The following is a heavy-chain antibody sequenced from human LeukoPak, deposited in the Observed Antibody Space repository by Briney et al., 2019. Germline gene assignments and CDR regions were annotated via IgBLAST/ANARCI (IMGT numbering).Heavy chain of an antibody. D-gene: IGHD2-21*01. CDR3: ATTKRGRHYGGPWSVFDN. J-gene: IGHJ4*02. Sequence: SVKVSCKASGGTFSSETYSWLRQAPGQGLEWMGGLMPLFDKSNYAQKFQGRVTITADQSANTAYMELISLTSADTAVYYCATTKRGRHYGGPWSVFDNWGQGAQVTVSS. CDR2: LMPLFDKS. V-gene: IGHV1-69*13. CDR1: GGTFSSET.